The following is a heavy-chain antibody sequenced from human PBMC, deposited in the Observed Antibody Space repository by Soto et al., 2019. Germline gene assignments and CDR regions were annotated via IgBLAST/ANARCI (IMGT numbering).Heavy chain of an antibody. D-gene: IGHD3-10*01. CDR3: ARAFGHPKGPFDY. Sequence: QVQLVESGRGVVQPGRSLRLSCAASGFTFTSYTMHWVRQAPGKGLEWVAIISYDGSNEYYADSVKGRFTISRDNSKNTLYLQMNSLRAEDTAVYYCARAFGHPKGPFDYWGQGTLVTVSS. CDR1: GFTFTSYT. V-gene: IGHV3-30-3*01. CDR2: ISYDGSNE. J-gene: IGHJ4*02.